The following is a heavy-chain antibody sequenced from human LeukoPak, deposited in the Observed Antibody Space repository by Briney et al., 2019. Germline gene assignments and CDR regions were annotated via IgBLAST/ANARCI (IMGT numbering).Heavy chain of an antibody. CDR2: TWSDGSTK. D-gene: IGHD3-22*01. V-gene: IGHV3-33*01. CDR3: ARVNGPNSGYFYTLDF. CDR1: GFTFSTFA. Sequence: PGGSLRLSCATSGFTFSTFAMHWVRQAPGKGLEWVAVTWSDGSTKYYADSVKGRFTISRDDSDNTLYLRMNSLRAEDTAIYYCARVNGPNSGYFYTLDFWGQGTLVTVSS. J-gene: IGHJ4*02.